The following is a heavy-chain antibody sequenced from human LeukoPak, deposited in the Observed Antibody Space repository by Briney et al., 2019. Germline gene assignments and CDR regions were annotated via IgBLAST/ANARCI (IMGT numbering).Heavy chain of an antibody. CDR1: GGSISSSSYY. D-gene: IGHD6-6*01. J-gene: IGHJ5*02. V-gene: IGHV4-39*07. CDR2: IYYSGST. Sequence: PSETLSLTCTVSGGSISSSSYYWGWIRQPPGKGLEWIGSIYYSGSTYYNPSLKSRVTISVDTSKNQFSLKLSSVTAADTAVYYCARDRRLAARPAFWFDPWGRGTLVTVSS. CDR3: ARDRRLAARPAFWFDP.